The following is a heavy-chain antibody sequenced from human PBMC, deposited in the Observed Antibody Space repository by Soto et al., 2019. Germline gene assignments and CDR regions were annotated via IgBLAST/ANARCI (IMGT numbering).Heavy chain of an antibody. V-gene: IGHV4-4*02. CDR2: IHHSGRT. CDR1: GDSISSDKW. CDR3: ARGGDWQFDY. D-gene: IGHD2-21*02. Sequence: PSETLSLTCAVSGDSISSDKWWSWVRQPPGKGLEWIGEIHHSGRTNYNPSLKSRVTILVEKPKNQVSLELSSMTAADTAVYYCARGGDWQFDYWGQGTLVTVSS. J-gene: IGHJ4*02.